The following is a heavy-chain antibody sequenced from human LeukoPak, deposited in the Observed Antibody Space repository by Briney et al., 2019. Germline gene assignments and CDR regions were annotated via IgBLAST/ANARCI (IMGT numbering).Heavy chain of an antibody. J-gene: IGHJ4*02. CDR3: ARGERGPGWYYFDY. CDR2: IYSGGNT. V-gene: IGHV3-53*01. D-gene: IGHD6-19*01. CDR1: GFTFSSYG. Sequence: PGGSLRLSCAASGFTFSSYGKHWVRQAPGKGLEWVSLIYSGGNTFYADSVKGRFTISRDNSKNTLYLQMNSLRAEDTAVFYCARGERGPGWYYFDYWGQGTLVTVSS.